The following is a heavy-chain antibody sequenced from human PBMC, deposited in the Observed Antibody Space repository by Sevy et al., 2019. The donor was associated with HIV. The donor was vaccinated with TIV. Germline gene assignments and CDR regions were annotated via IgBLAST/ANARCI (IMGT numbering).Heavy chain of an antibody. CDR3: ARGILVIPYYYYAMDV. J-gene: IGHJ6*02. CDR2: ISKSSRNI. Sequence: GGSLRLSCAASGFTFSTYSMHWVRQAPGKGLEWVSYISKSSRNIYYADSVKGRFTISRDNAKNSLYSQMNSLRAEDTGVYYCARGILVIPYYYYAMDVWGQGTTVTVSS. D-gene: IGHD3-9*01. CDR1: GFTFSTYS. V-gene: IGHV3-48*01.